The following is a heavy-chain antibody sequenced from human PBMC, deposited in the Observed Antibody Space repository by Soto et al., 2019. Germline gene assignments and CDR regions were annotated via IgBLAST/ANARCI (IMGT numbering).Heavy chain of an antibody. CDR3: ASRNYYGSGSYHYYFDY. V-gene: IGHV4-59*08. J-gene: IGHJ4*02. Sequence: SETLSLTCTVSGGSISSYYWSWIRQPPGKGLEWIGYIYYSGSTNYNPSLKSRVTISVDTSKNQFSLKLSSVTAADTAVYYCASRNYYGSGSYHYYFDYWGQGTLVTVSS. D-gene: IGHD3-10*01. CDR1: GGSISSYY. CDR2: IYYSGST.